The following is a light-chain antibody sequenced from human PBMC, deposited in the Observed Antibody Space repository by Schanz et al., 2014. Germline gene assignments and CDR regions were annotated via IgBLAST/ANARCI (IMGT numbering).Light chain of an antibody. J-gene: IGKJ2*01. Sequence: DVQMTQSPSSLSASVGDRVTITCRASQRISSYLNWYQQKPGKAPKFLIYAASNLQSGVPSRFSGSGSGTDFTLTISSLQPDDFATYYCQQYNSQYTFGQGTKLEIK. V-gene: IGKV1-39*01. CDR1: QRISSY. CDR3: QQYNSQYT. CDR2: AAS.